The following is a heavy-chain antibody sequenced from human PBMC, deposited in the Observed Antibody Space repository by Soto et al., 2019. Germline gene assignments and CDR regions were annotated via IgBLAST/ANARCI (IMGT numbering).Heavy chain of an antibody. CDR1: GFTFSSYW. D-gene: IGHD3-3*01. CDR2: IKQDGSEK. J-gene: IGHJ6*02. Sequence: GGSLRLSCAASGFTFSSYWMSWVRQAPGKGLEWVANIKQDGSEKYYVDSVKGRFTISRDNAKNSLYLQMNSLRAEDTAVYYCARDPILVPYDDCWSGYHGGMDGWGQGTTVTVS. V-gene: IGHV3-7*03. CDR3: ARDPILVPYDDCWSGYHGGMDG.